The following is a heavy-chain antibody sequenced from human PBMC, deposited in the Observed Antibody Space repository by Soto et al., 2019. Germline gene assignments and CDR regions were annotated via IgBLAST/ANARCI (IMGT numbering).Heavy chain of an antibody. V-gene: IGHV3-53*02. CDR2: IYTAGGT. CDR3: XRALPVAKGGFDP. J-gene: IGHJ5*02. CDR1: GFTVSNTY. Sequence: EVQLVETGGGLIQPGGSLRLSCAASGFTVSNTYMTWVRQPPGKGLECVSVIYTAGGTNYADSVKGRFIISRDNSKNTLXLXXNXLXXXXXXVXXXXRALPVAKGGFDPWGQGTLVTVSS. D-gene: IGHD2-2*01.